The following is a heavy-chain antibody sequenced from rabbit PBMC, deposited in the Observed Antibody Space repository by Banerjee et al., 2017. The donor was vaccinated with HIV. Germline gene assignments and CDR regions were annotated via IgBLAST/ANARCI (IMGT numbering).Heavy chain of an antibody. D-gene: IGHD4-1*01. CDR1: GSDISSNA. CDR2: IYSSNGDK. V-gene: IGHV1S47*01. CDR3: ARDLAGVTGWNFNL. Sequence: QQQLEESGGGLVQPEGSLTLTCKASGSDISSNAMCWVRQAPGKGLELIACIYSSNGDKWYASWVNGRFTISRSTSLNTVDLKMTSLTAADTATYFCARDLAGVTGWNFNLWGPGTLVTVS. J-gene: IGHJ4*01.